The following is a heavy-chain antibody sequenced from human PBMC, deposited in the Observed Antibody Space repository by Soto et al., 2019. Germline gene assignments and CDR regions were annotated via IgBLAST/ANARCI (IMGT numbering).Heavy chain of an antibody. Sequence: SETLSLTCTVSGGSISSSSYYWGWIRQPPGKGLEWIGSIYYSGSTYYNPSLKSRVTISVDTSKNQLSLKLSSVTAADTAVYYCARDYSSGFFLDYWGQGTLVTVSS. V-gene: IGHV4-39*01. D-gene: IGHD6-19*01. CDR2: IYYSGST. J-gene: IGHJ4*02. CDR1: GGSISSSSYY. CDR3: ARDYSSGFFLDY.